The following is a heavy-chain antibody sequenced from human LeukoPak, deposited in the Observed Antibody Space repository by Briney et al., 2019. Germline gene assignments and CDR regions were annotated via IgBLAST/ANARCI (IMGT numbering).Heavy chain of an antibody. Sequence: GRSLRLSCAASGFTFSSYVMHWVRQAPGKGLEWVAVISYDGSNKYYADSVKGRFTISRDNSKNTLYLQMNSLRAEDTAVYYCANSGYGRVNYFDLWSRGTLVTVSS. CDR3: ANSGYGRVNYFDL. D-gene: IGHD5-12*01. J-gene: IGHJ2*01. CDR2: ISYDGSNK. V-gene: IGHV3-30-3*01. CDR1: GFTFSSYV.